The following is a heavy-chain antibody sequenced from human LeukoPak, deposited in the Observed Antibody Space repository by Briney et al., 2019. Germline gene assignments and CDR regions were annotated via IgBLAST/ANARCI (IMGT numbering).Heavy chain of an antibody. V-gene: IGHV4-30-4*01. CDR2: IYYSGST. CDR3: ARDRRDGDYEYYGMDV. Sequence: PSQTLSLTCTVSGGSISSGDYYCSWIRQPPGKGLEWIGYIYYSGSTYYNPSLKSRVTISVDTSNNQFSLKLSSVTAADTAVYYCARDRRDGDYEYYGMDVWGQGTTVTVSS. CDR1: GGSISSGDYY. J-gene: IGHJ6*02. D-gene: IGHD4-17*01.